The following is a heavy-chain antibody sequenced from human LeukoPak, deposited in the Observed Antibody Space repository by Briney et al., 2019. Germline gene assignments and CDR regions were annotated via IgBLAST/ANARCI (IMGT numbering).Heavy chain of an antibody. Sequence: AGGSLRLSCAASVFPFNSYSMNWVRHAPGEGVEWLSSISSSSRHIFYAHSVKGRFNISRHNAEHSLYLQVNSLRAEDTAVYYCATSHRGDIWAVSWSEPWGQGALVTVSS. V-gene: IGHV3-21*01. D-gene: IGHD3-9*01. CDR2: ISSSSRHI. J-gene: IGHJ5*02. CDR1: VFPFNSYS. CDR3: ATSHRGDIWAVSWSEP.